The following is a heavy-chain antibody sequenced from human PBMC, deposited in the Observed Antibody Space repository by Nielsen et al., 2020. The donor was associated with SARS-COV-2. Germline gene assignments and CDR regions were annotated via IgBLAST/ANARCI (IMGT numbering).Heavy chain of an antibody. J-gene: IGHJ4*02. CDR2: IYYSGST. D-gene: IGHD2/OR15-2a*01. CDR1: GGSISSGSYY. V-gene: IGHV4-39*01. Sequence: SETLSLTCTVSGGSISSGSYYWGWIRQPPGKGLEWIGSIYYSGSTYYNPSLKSRVTISVDTSKNQFSLKLTSVTAADTAVYYCARRVLSHRAMEYWGQGTLVTVSS. CDR3: ARRVLSHRAMEY.